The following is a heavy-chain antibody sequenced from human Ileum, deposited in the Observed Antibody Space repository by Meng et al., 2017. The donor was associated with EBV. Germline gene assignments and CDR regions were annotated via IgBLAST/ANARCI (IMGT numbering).Heavy chain of an antibody. D-gene: IGHD6-19*01. V-gene: IGHV4-34*01. CDR3: ARVMRRVNYNSGWYAKF. CDR1: GGSFSGHY. Sequence: PWGAWLVKCSDTLSRTCAVYGGSFSGHYWTWTRQAPGRGLEWIGESNYAGSTNYNPSLKSRVTISVDTSKKQFSLNLTSVTAADTAVYYCARVMRRVNYNSGWYAKFWGQGNLVTVSS. CDR2: SNYAGST. J-gene: IGHJ4*02.